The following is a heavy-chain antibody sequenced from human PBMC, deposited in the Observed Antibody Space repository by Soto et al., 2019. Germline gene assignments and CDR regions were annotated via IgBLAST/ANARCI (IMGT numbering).Heavy chain of an antibody. V-gene: IGHV1-2*02. D-gene: IGHD3-3*01. CDR1: GYPVTAYY. J-gene: IGHJ3*02. Sequence: QLHLVQSGAVVKKPGASVTVSCSASGYPVTAYYMHWVRQAPGRGLEWMGGINPATGAAKYTQTFQGGVTITRDTSTSTVFMELSGLASEDTAGFYCARGGGVGVAGSAAFDMWGQGTLVTVSS. CDR2: INPATGAA. CDR3: ARGGGVGVAGSAAFDM.